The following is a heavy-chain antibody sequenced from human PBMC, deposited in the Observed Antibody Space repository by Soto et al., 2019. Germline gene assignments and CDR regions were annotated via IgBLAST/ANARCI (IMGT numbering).Heavy chain of an antibody. CDR3: ARSGGLDRDFNY. J-gene: IGHJ4*02. CDR2: IIPMFDTP. CDR1: GGTFSSDS. V-gene: IGHV1-69*12. D-gene: IGHD2-15*01. Sequence: QVQLVQSGAEVKKPGSSVKVSCKASGGTFSSDSFSWVRQAPGQGLEWMGGIIPMFDTPIYAQKCQDRVTITADESTSTAYRQLSSLRSGDTAVYYCARSGGLDRDFNYWGQGSLVTVSS.